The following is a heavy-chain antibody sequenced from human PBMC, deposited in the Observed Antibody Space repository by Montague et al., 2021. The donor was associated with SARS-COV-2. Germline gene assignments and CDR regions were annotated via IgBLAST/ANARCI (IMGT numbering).Heavy chain of an antibody. D-gene: IGHD2-21*02. CDR1: GYDFTRYW. CDR2: INPADSQT. CDR3: ARSQHCGSDCYFVY. J-gene: IGHJ4*02. V-gene: IGHV5-10-1*01. Sequence: QSGAEVKKSGESLRISCRGSGYDFTRYWISWVRQMPGKGLEWMGXINPADSQTNYSPSFQGQVTISVDKSITTAYLQWSSLKPSDTAIYYCARSQHCGSDCYFVYWGQGSLVTVSS.